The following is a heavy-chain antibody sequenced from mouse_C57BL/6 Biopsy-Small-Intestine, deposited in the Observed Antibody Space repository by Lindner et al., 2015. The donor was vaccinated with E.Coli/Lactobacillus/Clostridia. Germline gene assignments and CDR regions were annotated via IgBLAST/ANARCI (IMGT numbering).Heavy chain of an antibody. CDR1: GGPFTSST. CDR2: IIPIFGST. Sequence: SVKVSCKASGGPFTSSTITWVRQVPGQGLEWMGGIIPIFGSTNTAQDLKDRLTITADVSTGTSYMELTSLKHDDTAMYFCARVADNWEYYFDYWGQGTPITVSS. V-gene: IGHV1S126*01. D-gene: IGHD4-1*01. CDR3: ARVADNWEYYFDY. J-gene: IGHJ2*01.